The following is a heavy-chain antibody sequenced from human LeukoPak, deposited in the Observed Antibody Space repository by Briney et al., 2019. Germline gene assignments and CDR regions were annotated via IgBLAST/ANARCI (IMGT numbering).Heavy chain of an antibody. J-gene: IGHJ6*03. Sequence: SVKVSCKASGGTFSSYAISWVRQAPGQGLEWMGGIIPIFGTANYAQKFQGRVTITADKSTSTAYMELSSLRSEDTAVYYRGRSTTWYYYYMDVWGKGTTVTVSS. V-gene: IGHV1-69*06. D-gene: IGHD2-2*01. CDR3: GRSTTWYYYYMDV. CDR1: GGTFSSYA. CDR2: IIPIFGTA.